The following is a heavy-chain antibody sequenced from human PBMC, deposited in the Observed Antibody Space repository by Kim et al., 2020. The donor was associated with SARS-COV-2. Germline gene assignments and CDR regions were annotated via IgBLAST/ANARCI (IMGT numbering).Heavy chain of an antibody. Sequence: SETLSLTCAVYGGSFSGYYWSWIRQPPGKGLEWIGEINHSGSTNYNPSLKSRVTISVDTSKNQFSLKLSSVTAADTAVYYCARGIGGDIVVVINGIYYFDYWGQGTLVTVSS. J-gene: IGHJ4*02. V-gene: IGHV4-34*01. CDR3: ARGIGGDIVVVINGIYYFDY. CDR2: INHSGST. CDR1: GGSFSGYY. D-gene: IGHD3-22*01.